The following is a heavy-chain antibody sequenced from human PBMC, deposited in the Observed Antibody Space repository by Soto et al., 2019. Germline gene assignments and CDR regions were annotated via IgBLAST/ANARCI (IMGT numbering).Heavy chain of an antibody. CDR2: IYYSGST. CDR1: GGSISSGDYY. V-gene: IGHV4-30-4*01. Sequence: QVQLQESGPGLVKPSQTLSLTCTVSGGSISSGDYYWSWIRQPPGKGLEWIGHIYYSGSTNYNPSLKSRVTMSXXTXNXXFSLTLSSVTAADTAVYYCARRYYYGSGSWNWFDPWGQGTLVTVSS. J-gene: IGHJ5*02. CDR3: ARRYYYGSGSWNWFDP. D-gene: IGHD3-10*01.